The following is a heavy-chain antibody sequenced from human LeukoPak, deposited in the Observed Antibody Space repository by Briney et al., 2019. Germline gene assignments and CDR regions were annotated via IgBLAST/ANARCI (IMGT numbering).Heavy chain of an antibody. CDR3: ARSASSSWSFDY. CDR1: VGTFSSYA. D-gene: IGHD6-13*01. V-gene: IGHV1-69*05. CDR2: IIPIFGTA. Sequence: ASVKVSCKASVGTFSSYAISWVRQAPGQGLEWMGRIIPIFGTANYAQKFQGRVTITTDESTSTAYMELSSLRSEDTAVYYCARSASSSWSFDYWGQGTLVTVSS. J-gene: IGHJ4*02.